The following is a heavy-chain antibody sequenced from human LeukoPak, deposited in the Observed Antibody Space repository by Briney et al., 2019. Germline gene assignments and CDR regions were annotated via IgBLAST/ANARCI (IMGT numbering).Heavy chain of an antibody. J-gene: IGHJ4*02. CDR1: NFTFTAYN. CDR3: ARDWGYGYSDQ. Sequence: GGSLRLSCVAYNFTFTAYNMNWVRQDAGKGLEWISYINYSRNKISYADSVKGRFSVSRDNDKNAVYLQMNSLTDEDTAIYYCARDWGYGYSDQWGQGTLVTVSS. D-gene: IGHD4-11*01. CDR2: INYSRNKI. V-gene: IGHV3-48*02.